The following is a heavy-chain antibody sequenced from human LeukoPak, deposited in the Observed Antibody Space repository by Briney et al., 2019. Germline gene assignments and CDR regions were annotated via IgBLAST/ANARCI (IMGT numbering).Heavy chain of an antibody. J-gene: IGHJ4*02. CDR1: GFTFSSYW. CDR3: AREPLRYCSSCEGYFDY. Sequence: GGSLRLSCAASGFTFSSYWMSWVRQAAGKGLEWVANIKQDGSEKYYVDSVKGRFTISRDNAKNSLYLQMNSLRAEDTAVYYCAREPLRYCSSCEGYFDYWGQGTLVTVSS. D-gene: IGHD2-2*01. CDR2: IKQDGSEK. V-gene: IGHV3-7*01.